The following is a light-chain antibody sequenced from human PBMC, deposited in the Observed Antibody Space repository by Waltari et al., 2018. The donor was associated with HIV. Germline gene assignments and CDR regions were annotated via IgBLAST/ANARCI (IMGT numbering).Light chain of an antibody. Sequence: QSVLTQPPSASGTPGQRIIISCSGSTSNIGTNNVKWYQQLPGTTPRLLMHSNSCRPSRVPYRFLWLRFGTVACLANEGVQVGGGGGYYCSAWDASLGAWMFGGGTKLTVL. CDR3: SAWDASLGAWM. CDR2: SNS. J-gene: IGLJ3*02. CDR1: TSNIGTNN. V-gene: IGLV1-44*01.